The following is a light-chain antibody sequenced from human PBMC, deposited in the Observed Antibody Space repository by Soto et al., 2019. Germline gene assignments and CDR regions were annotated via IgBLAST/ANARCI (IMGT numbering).Light chain of an antibody. CDR3: QTWGTGSTGV. CDR1: SGHSTYA. J-gene: IGLJ6*01. V-gene: IGLV4-69*01. Sequence: QLVLTQSPSASASLGASVKLTCTLSSGHSTYAVAWHQQQPEKGPRYLINLNSDGSHSKGDGIPDRLLGTSSRAERYLTISSLQSEDEADYYCQTWGTGSTGVFGSGTQLTVL. CDR2: LNSDGSH.